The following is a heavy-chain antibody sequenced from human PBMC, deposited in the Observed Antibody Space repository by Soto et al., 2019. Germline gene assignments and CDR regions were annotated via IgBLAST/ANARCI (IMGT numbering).Heavy chain of an antibody. V-gene: IGHV3-7*04. CDR2: IKQDGSEK. Sequence: GGSLRLSCAASGFTFSSYWMSWVRQAPGKGLEWVANIKQDGSEKYYVDSVKGRFTISRDNAKNSLYLQMNSLRAEDTAVYYCARGYCSGGSCPYYYYYYMDLWGKGTTVTVSS. CDR3: ARGYCSGGSCPYYYYYYMDL. J-gene: IGHJ6*03. D-gene: IGHD2-15*01. CDR1: GFTFSSYW.